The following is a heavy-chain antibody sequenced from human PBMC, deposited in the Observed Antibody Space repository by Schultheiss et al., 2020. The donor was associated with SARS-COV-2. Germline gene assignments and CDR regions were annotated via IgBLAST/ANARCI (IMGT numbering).Heavy chain of an antibody. CDR2: IYYSGST. CDR1: GGSISSYY. D-gene: IGHD3-3*01. J-gene: IGHJ6*02. Sequence: SETLSLTCTVSGGSISSYYWGWIRQPPGKGLEWIGYIYYSGSTNYNPSLKSRVTISVDTSKNQFSLKLSSVTAADTAVYYCTTYDQGLTIYDFLYYYGMAVWGQGTTVTVSS. CDR3: TTYDQGLTIYDFLYYYGMAV. V-gene: IGHV4-59*08.